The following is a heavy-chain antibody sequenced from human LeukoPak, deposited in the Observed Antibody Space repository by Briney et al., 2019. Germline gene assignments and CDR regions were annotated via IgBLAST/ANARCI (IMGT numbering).Heavy chain of an antibody. CDR1: GGSISSYY. J-gene: IGHJ4*02. Sequence: SETLSLTCTVSGGSISSYYWSWIRQPPGKGLEWIGYIYYSGSTNYNPSLKSRVTISVDTSKNQFSLKLSSVTAADTAVYYCAREYYYDSSGYYYGLGDWGQGTLVTVSS. V-gene: IGHV4-59*12. CDR2: IYYSGST. D-gene: IGHD3-22*01. CDR3: AREYYYDSSGYYYGLGD.